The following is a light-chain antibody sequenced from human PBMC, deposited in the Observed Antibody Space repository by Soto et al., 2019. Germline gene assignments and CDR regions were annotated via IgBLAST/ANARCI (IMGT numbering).Light chain of an antibody. V-gene: IGKV3-20*01. CDR1: QSVNNNY. CDR3: QQYGSSQYT. Sequence: EIVLTQSPGTLSLSPGERATLSCRASQSVNNNYLAWYQQKPGQAPRLLIYGASRRATGIPDRFSGSGSGTDFTLTISRLEPEDFAVYYCQQYGSSQYTCGQGTDLEI. CDR2: GAS. J-gene: IGKJ2*01.